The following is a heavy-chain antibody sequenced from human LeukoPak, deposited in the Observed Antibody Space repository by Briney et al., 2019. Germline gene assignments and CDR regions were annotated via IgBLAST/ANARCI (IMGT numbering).Heavy chain of an antibody. V-gene: IGHV3-30*18. CDR2: ISSDGRNK. D-gene: IGHD3-16*01. J-gene: IGHJ3*02. CDR1: GFTFRSYG. CDR3: AKDRPEWGGEEAFDI. Sequence: GGSLRLSCAASGFTFRSYGIHCVRQAPGKGLEWVAVISSDGRNKYYADSVKGRFTISRDNSKNTLYLQMNSPRAEDTAVYYCAKDRPEWGGEEAFDIWGRGTMVTVSS.